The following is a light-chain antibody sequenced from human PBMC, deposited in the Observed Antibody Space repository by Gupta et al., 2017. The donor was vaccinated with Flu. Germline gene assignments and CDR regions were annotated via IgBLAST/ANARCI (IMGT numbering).Light chain of an antibody. CDR3: QQYSDWPPLT. Sequence: ATLSVSPGEGATLSYRASQSIRTNLAWYQQKPGQSPRLLIYGASARATGIPARFNGSGSGTEXTLSISXLQSEDFAVYYCQQYSDWPPLTFGXGTKVEI. J-gene: IGKJ4*01. V-gene: IGKV3-15*01. CDR1: QSIRTN. CDR2: GAS.